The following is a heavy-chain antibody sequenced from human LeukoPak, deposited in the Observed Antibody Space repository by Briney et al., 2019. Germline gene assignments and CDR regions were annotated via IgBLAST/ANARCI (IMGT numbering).Heavy chain of an antibody. CDR1: GGSISSSSYY. CDR3: ARQGYCSSTSCNNWFDP. Sequence: KSSETLSPTCTVSGGSISSSSYYWGWIRQPPGKGLEWIGSIYYSGSTYYNPSLKSRVTISVDTSKNQFSLKLSSVTAADTAVYYCARQGYCSSTSCNNWFDPWGQGTLVTVSS. J-gene: IGHJ5*02. V-gene: IGHV4-39*01. D-gene: IGHD2-2*01. CDR2: IYYSGST.